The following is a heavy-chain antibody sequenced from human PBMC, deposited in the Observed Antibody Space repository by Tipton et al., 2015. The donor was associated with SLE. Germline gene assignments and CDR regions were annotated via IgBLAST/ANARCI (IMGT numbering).Heavy chain of an antibody. CDR2: IYHSGST. CDR1: GGSISSHY. CDR3: ARENALGMADY. V-gene: IGHV4-38-2*02. D-gene: IGHD7-27*01. Sequence: LRLSCTVSGGSISSHYWSWIRQPPGKGLEWIGSIYHSGSTYYNPSLKSRVTISVDTSKNQFSLKLSSVTAADTAVYYCARENALGMADYWGQGTLVTVSS. J-gene: IGHJ4*02.